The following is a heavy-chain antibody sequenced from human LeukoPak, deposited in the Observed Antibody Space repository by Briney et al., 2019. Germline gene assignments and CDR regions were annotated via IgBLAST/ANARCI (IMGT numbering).Heavy chain of an antibody. V-gene: IGHV1-69*05. J-gene: IGHJ6*03. Sequence: SVKVSCKASGGTFTSYAISWVRQAPGQGLEWRGRIIPIFVIANYAQKFKGRVTITTHESTSTAYMELSSLRSEDTAVYYCARDRSFYLAVADNYYYYYIDVWGKGTTVTVSS. CDR2: IIPIFVIA. CDR3: ARDRSFYLAVADNYYYYYIDV. CDR1: GGTFTSYA. D-gene: IGHD6-19*01.